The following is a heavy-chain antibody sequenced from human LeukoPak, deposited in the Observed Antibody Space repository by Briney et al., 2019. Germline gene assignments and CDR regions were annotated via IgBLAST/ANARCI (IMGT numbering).Heavy chain of an antibody. J-gene: IGHJ3*02. CDR3: ARVVCESCAFDI. V-gene: IGHV4-34*01. D-gene: IGHD2-2*01. CDR1: GGSFSGYY. Sequence: PSETLSLTCAVYGGSFSGYYWSWIRQPPGKGLEWIGEINHSGSTKYNPSLKSRVTISVDTSKNQFSLKLSSVTPEDTAVYYCARVVCESCAFDIWGQGTMVTVSS. CDR2: INHSGST.